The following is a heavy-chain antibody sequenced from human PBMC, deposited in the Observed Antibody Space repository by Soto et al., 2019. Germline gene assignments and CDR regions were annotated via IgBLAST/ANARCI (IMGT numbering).Heavy chain of an antibody. Sequence: QVQLVQSGAEVKKPGASVKVSCKASGYTFTSYGISWVRQAPGQGLEWMGWISAYNGNTNYAQKLQGRVTMTTDTSTSTGYMELRSLRSDDTAVYYCARRSRITMVRGVITYYFDYWGQGTLVTVSS. J-gene: IGHJ4*02. CDR2: ISAYNGNT. D-gene: IGHD3-10*01. CDR1: GYTFTSYG. V-gene: IGHV1-18*01. CDR3: ARRSRITMVRGVITYYFDY.